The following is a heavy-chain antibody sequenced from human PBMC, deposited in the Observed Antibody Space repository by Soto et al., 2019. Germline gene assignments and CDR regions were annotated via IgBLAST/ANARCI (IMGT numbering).Heavy chain of an antibody. CDR2: ISASGDST. J-gene: IGHJ6*02. CDR3: ANRPRYYNLDI. V-gene: IGHV3-23*01. Sequence: EVQLLESGGGLVQPGGSLRLSCAASGYTFSTYVMTWVRQAPGQGLQWVSGISASGDSTYYADSVKGRFTISRDNSKNTLYLQMNSLRADHTAVYYCANRPRYYNLDIWGQGTTVTVSS. CDR1: GYTFSTYV.